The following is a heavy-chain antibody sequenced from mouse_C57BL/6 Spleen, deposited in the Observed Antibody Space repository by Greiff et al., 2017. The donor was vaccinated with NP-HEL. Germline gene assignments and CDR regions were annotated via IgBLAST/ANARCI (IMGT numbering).Heavy chain of an antibody. Sequence: EVQLQQSGPVLVKPGASVKISCKASGYTFTDYYMNWVKQSHGKSLEWIGDINPNNGGTSYNQKFKGKATLTVDKSSSTAYMELRSLTSEDSAVYYCARLLPAGYYAMDYWGQGTSVTVSS. D-gene: IGHD1-1*01. CDR3: ARLLPAGYYAMDY. J-gene: IGHJ4*01. CDR1: GYTFTDYY. CDR2: INPNNGGT. V-gene: IGHV1-26*01.